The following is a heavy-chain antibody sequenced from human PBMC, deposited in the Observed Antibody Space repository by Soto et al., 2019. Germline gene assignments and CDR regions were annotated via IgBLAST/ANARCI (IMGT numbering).Heavy chain of an antibody. CDR3: AKVVVAATRHTNFDS. CDR1: GGSINSNNYY. Sequence: SETLSLTCTVSGGSINSNNYYWAWIRQPPGKGLAWIASIYYDGSTYYNPSLKSRVTISIDTSKNQLSLRLRSVTAADTAIYYCAKVVVAATRHTNFDSWGQGTLVT. J-gene: IGHJ4*02. CDR2: IYYDGST. V-gene: IGHV4-39*01. D-gene: IGHD2-15*01.